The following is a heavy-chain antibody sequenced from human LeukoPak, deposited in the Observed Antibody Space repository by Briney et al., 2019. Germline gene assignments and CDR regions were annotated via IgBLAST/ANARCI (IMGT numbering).Heavy chain of an antibody. CDR3: ARDRGRDGYNLDDAFDI. V-gene: IGHV4-59*01. CDR1: GGSISSYY. J-gene: IGHJ3*02. CDR2: IYYSGGT. D-gene: IGHD5-24*01. Sequence: SETLSLTCTVSGGSISSYYWSWIRQPPGKGLEWIGYIYYSGGTNYNPSLKSRVTISVDTSKNQFSLKLSSVTAADTAVYYCARDRGRDGYNLDDAFDIWGQGTMVTVSS.